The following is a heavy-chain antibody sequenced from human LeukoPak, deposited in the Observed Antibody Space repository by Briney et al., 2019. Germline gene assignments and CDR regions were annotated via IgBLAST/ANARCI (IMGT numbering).Heavy chain of an antibody. Sequence: SETLSLTCTVSGGSISSGGYYWSWIRQHPGKGLEWIGYISYSGSTYYNPSLKSRVTISLDTSKNQFSLELSSVTAADTAVYYCASLGATVTTTDCWGQGTLVTVSS. J-gene: IGHJ4*02. V-gene: IGHV4-31*03. D-gene: IGHD4-17*01. CDR1: GGSISSGGYY. CDR2: ISYSGST. CDR3: ASLGATVTTTDC.